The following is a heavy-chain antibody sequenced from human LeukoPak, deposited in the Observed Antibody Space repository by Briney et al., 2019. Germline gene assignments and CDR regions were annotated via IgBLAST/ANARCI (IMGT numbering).Heavy chain of an antibody. CDR3: ARTVGDPPYDY. CDR2: IKPDGSEE. J-gene: IGHJ4*02. D-gene: IGHD1-26*01. Sequence: PGGSLRLSCGAPGFTFSDYWMSWVRQAPGKGLEWVANIKPDGSEEYYVDSVKGRFTISRDNAKNSLYVQMNSLRAEDTAVYFCARTVGDPPYDYWGQGTLVTVSS. CDR1: GFTFSDYW. V-gene: IGHV3-7*01.